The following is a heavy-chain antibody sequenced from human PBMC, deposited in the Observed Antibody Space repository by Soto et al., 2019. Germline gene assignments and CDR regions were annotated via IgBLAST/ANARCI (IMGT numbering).Heavy chain of an antibody. J-gene: IGHJ6*02. CDR3: SRDLVSGSGEYYYGMDV. Sequence: PSETLSLTCTVSGGSMSSSSSYYWGWIRQPPGKGLEWIGTISYSGTTYYNPTLKSRVTISVDTSKNHYSLKLSPLTAADTSLYYCSRDLVSGSGEYYYGMDVWGQGTTVTVSS. CDR2: ISYSGTT. CDR1: GGSMSSSSSYY. V-gene: IGHV4-39*02. D-gene: IGHD3-10*01.